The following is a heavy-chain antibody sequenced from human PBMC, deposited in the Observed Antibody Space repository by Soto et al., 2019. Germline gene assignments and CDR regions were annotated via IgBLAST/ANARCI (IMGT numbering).Heavy chain of an antibody. CDR3: ARTPYSSGWYGHYYRYMDV. CDR2: MNPNSGNT. D-gene: IGHD6-19*01. CDR1: GYTFTSYD. Sequence: GASVKVSCKASGYTFTSYDINWVRQATGQGLEWMGWMNPNSGNTGYAQKFQGRVTMTRNTSISTAYMELSSLRSEDTAVYYCARTPYSSGWYGHYYRYMDVWGKGTTVTVSS. V-gene: IGHV1-8*01. J-gene: IGHJ6*03.